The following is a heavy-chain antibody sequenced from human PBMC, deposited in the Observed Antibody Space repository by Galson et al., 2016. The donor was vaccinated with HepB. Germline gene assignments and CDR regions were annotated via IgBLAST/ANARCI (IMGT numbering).Heavy chain of an antibody. Sequence: ETLSLTCAVSGGSVSSHNWWSWVRQPPGKGLEWIGEIFHSGSTNYNPSLKSRVTISVDKSKNQFSLKLSSVTAADTAVYYCAYGGSYRYGMDVWGQGTTVTVSS. V-gene: IGHV4-4*02. CDR1: GGSVSSHNW. CDR3: AYGGSYRYGMDV. CDR2: IFHSGST. D-gene: IGHD1-26*01. J-gene: IGHJ6*02.